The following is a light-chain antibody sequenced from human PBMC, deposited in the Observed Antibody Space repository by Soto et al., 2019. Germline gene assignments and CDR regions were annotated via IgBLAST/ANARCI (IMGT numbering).Light chain of an antibody. CDR1: QSVSNNY. CDR2: GAS. Sequence: EIVLTQSPGTLSLSPGERATLSCRASQSVSNNYLAWYQQKPGQAPRLLIYGASNRATGSPDRFSGSGSGTDFTLTISRLESEDLAVYYCQQYGSSGTFGQGTKVEIK. V-gene: IGKV3-20*01. CDR3: QQYGSSGT. J-gene: IGKJ1*01.